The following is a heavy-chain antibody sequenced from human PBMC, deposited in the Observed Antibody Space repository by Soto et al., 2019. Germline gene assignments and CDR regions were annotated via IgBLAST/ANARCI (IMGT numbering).Heavy chain of an antibody. CDR1: GGSISSGGYS. V-gene: IGHV4-30-2*01. CDR3: ARGYSYVEGIEDYYYYGMDV. J-gene: IGHJ6*02. Sequence: PSETLSLTCAVSGGSISSGGYSWGWIRQPPGKGLEWIGYIYHSVSTYYNPSLKSRVTISVDRSKNQFSLRLSSVTAADTAVYYCARGYSYVEGIEDYYYYGMDVWGQGTTVTVSS. CDR2: IYHSVST. D-gene: IGHD5-18*01.